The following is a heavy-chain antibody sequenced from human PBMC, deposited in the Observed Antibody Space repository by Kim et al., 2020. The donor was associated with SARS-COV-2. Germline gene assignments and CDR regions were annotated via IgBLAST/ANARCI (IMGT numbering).Heavy chain of an antibody. V-gene: IGHV4-34*01. CDR3: AGLFSGSNLGGYFDY. Sequence: SETLSLTCAVYGGSFSGYYWSWIRQPPGKGLEWIGEINHSGSTNYNPSLKSRVTISVDTSKNQFSLKLSSVTAADTAVYYCAGLFSGSNLGGYFDYWGQGTLVTVSS. CDR1: GGSFSGYY. J-gene: IGHJ4*02. CDR2: INHSGST. D-gene: IGHD3-10*01.